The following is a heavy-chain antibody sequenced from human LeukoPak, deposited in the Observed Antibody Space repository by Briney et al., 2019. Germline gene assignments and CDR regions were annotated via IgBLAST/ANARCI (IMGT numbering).Heavy chain of an antibody. J-gene: IGHJ2*01. D-gene: IGHD6-13*01. CDR3: AKGIAAAAIQSHFDL. V-gene: IGHV4-59*08. CDR1: GGSISSSY. CDR2: INYSGST. Sequence: PSETLSLTCTVSGGSISSSYWSWIRQPPGKGLEWIGYINYSGSTKYNPSLKSRVTISVDTSKNQFSLKLSSVTAADTAVYYCAKGIAAAAIQSHFDLWGRGTLVTVSS.